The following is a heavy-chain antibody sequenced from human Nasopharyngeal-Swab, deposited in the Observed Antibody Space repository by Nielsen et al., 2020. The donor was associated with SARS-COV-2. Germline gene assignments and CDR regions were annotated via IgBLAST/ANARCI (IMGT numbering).Heavy chain of an antibody. CDR1: GFTFSNYA. CDR3: AKSVCSGTNCYSYYYYMDV. J-gene: IGHJ6*03. CDR2: ISGSGGGT. V-gene: IGHV3-23*01. D-gene: IGHD2-2*02. Sequence: GGSLRLSCAASGFTFSNYAMSWVRQAPGKGLEWVSAISGSGGGTYYADSVKVRFTISRDNSRNTLYLQLNSLRAEDTAVYYCAKSVCSGTNCYSYYYYMDVWGKGTTVTVSS.